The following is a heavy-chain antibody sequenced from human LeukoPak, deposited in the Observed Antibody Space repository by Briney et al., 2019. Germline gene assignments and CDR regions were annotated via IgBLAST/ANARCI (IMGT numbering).Heavy chain of an antibody. CDR1: GYTFTSYY. D-gene: IGHD3-9*01. J-gene: IGHJ4*02. CDR2: INPSGGST. V-gene: IGHV1-46*01. CDR3: ARGRLRYFDWLSYFDY. Sequence: ASVKVSCKASGYTFTSYYMHWVRQAPGQGLEWMGIINPSGGSTSYAQKFQGRVTMTRDTSTSTVYMELSSVTAADTAVYYCARGRLRYFDWLSYFDYWGQGTLVTVSS.